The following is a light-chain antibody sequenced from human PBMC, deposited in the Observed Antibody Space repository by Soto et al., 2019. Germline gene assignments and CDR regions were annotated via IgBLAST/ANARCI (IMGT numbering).Light chain of an antibody. V-gene: IGLV4-69*01. CDR1: SGHSSYA. CDR2: LNSDDSH. CDR3: QTWGTGIRV. Sequence: QSVLTQSPSASASLGASVKLTCTLSSGHSSYAIAWHQQQPEKGPRYLMKLNSDDSHSKGDGIPDRFSGSSSGAERYLTISSLQSEDEADYYCQTWGTGIRVFGTGTKLTVL. J-gene: IGLJ1*01.